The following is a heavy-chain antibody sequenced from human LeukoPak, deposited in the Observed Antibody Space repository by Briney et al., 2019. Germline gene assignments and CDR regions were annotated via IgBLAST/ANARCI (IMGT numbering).Heavy chain of an antibody. J-gene: IGHJ4*02. D-gene: IGHD3-16*02. CDR1: GGSFSGYY. CDR3: ARGLMITFGGVIARYYFDY. CDR2: INHSGST. V-gene: IGHV4-34*01. Sequence: SETLSLTCAVYGGSFSGYYWSWIRQPPGKGLEWIGEINHSGSTNYNPSLKSRVTISVDTSKNQFSLKLSSVTAADTAGYYCARGLMITFGGVIARYYFDYWGQGTLVTVSS.